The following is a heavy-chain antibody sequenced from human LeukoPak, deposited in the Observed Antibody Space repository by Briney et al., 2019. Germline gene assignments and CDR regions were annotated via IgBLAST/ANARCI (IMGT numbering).Heavy chain of an antibody. CDR1: GFTFSSYG. Sequence: GGSLRLSCAASGFTFSSYGMHWVRQAPGKGLEWVAFIRYDGSNKYYADSVKGRFTISRDNSKNTLYLQMNSLRAEDTAVYYCAKDIVGAASWFDPWGQGTVVTVSS. D-gene: IGHD1-26*01. CDR3: AKDIVGAASWFDP. J-gene: IGHJ5*02. CDR2: IRYDGSNK. V-gene: IGHV3-30*02.